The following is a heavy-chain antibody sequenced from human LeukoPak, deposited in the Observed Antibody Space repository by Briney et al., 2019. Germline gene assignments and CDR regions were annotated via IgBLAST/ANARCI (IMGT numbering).Heavy chain of an antibody. Sequence: GGSLRLSCAASGYTFTSYGISWVRQAPGQGLEWMGWISAYNGNANYAQKLQGRVTMTTDTSTGTAYMELRSLRSDDTAVYYCARDYSGGTTMVHRFDYWGQGTLVTVSS. V-gene: IGHV1-18*01. CDR3: ARDYSGGTTMVHRFDY. CDR2: ISAYNGNA. D-gene: IGHD5-18*01. J-gene: IGHJ4*02. CDR1: GYTFTSYG.